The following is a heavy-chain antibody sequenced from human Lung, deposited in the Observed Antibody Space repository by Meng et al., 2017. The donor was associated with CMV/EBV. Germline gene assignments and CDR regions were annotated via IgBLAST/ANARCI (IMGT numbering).Heavy chain of an antibody. CDR1: GFTFSSYS. CDR2: ISSSSSYI. CDR3: ARDNSYGDEYYFDY. Sequence: GEXXTISCAASGFTFSSYSMNWVRQAPGKGLEWVSSISSSSSYIYYADSVKGRFTISRDNAKNSLYLQMNSLRAEDTAVYYCARDNSYGDEYYFDYWGQGTLVTVSS. V-gene: IGHV3-21*01. J-gene: IGHJ4*02. D-gene: IGHD5-18*01.